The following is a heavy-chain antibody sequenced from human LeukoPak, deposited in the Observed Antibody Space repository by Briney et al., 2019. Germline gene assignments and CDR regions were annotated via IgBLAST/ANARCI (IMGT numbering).Heavy chain of an antibody. CDR1: GGSFSGDY. Sequence: SETLSLTCAVYGGSFSGDYWSWIRQPPGKGLEWIGDINRSGRAVYNTSLKSRVIISVDTSKNQFSLKVNSVTAADTAVYYCARHKMFITLLGVHRWFAPGAKGTLVAVPS. D-gene: IGHD3-3*01. CDR2: INRSGRA. J-gene: IGHJ5*02. CDR3: ARHKMFITLLGVHRWFAP. V-gene: IGHV4-34*01.